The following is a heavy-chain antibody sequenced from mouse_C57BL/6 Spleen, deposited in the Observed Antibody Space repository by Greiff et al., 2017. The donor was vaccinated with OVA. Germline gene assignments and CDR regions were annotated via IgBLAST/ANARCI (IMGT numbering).Heavy chain of an antibody. D-gene: IGHD1-1*01. CDR3: ARSLFTTVLAP. CDR1: GYAFSSSW. J-gene: IGHJ4*01. CDR2: IYPGDGDT. Sequence: VQLQQSGPELVKPGASVTISCKASGYAFSSSWMNWVKQRPVKGLEWIGRIYPGDGDTNYNGKFKGKATLTADKSSSTAYMQLRSLTSEDSAVYLCARSLFTTVLAPWGQGPSVTVSS. V-gene: IGHV1-82*01.